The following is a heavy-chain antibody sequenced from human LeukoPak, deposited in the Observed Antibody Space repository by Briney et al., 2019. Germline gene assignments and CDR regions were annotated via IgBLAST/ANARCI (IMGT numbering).Heavy chain of an antibody. D-gene: IGHD3-22*01. CDR3: ATGLTPYYYDSSGYYN. Sequence: ASGKVSCKVCGDTVTEFSMHWVRQAPGERVEGLGGFAPEDGKTIYAQKFQGRVTMTEHTPTNTAYMERSSLRSEDTAAYYCATGLTPYYYDSSGYYNWGQGTLDTVSS. CDR1: GDTVTEFS. CDR2: FAPEDGKT. J-gene: IGHJ4*02. V-gene: IGHV1-24*01.